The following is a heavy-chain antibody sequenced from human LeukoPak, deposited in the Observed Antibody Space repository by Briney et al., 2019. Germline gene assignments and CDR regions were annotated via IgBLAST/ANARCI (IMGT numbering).Heavy chain of an antibody. D-gene: IGHD3-10*01. CDR3: ARNPLLSYMDV. V-gene: IGHV4-59*01. CDR2: IYYSGST. CDR1: GGPISGYY. J-gene: IGHJ6*03. Sequence: SETLSLTCTVSGGPISGYYWSWIRQPPGKGLEWIGYIYYSGSTNYNPSLKSRVTISVDTSKNQFSLKLTSVTAADTAVYSCARNPLLSYMDVWGKGTTVTVSS.